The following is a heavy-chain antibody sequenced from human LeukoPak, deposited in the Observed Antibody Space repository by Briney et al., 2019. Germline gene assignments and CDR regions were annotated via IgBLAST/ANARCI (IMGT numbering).Heavy chain of an antibody. Sequence: PSETLSLTCTVSGGSISSFYWSWIRQPPGKGLEWIGDIFHSGSTNYNPSLSSRVTISVDTSKNQFSLKLSSVTAADTAVYYCAALGFWSGYSDYWGQGTLVTVSS. CDR3: AALGFWSGYSDY. CDR1: GGSISSFY. CDR2: IFHSGST. J-gene: IGHJ4*02. V-gene: IGHV4-59*01. D-gene: IGHD3-3*01.